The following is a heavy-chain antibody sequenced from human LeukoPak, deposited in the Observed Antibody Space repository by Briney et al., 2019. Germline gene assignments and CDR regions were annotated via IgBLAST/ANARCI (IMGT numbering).Heavy chain of an antibody. J-gene: IGHJ6*03. CDR1: GYTFTSYA. CDR3: ARDPYSGNYGNDYYYYMDV. V-gene: IGHV1-3*03. D-gene: IGHD1-26*01. CDR2: INAGNGNT. Sequence: ASVKVSCKASGYTFTSYAMHWVRQAPGQRLEWMGWINAGNGNTKYSQEFQGRVTITRDTSASAVYMELSSLRSDDMAVYYCARDPYSGNYGNDYYYYMDVWGKGTTVTISS.